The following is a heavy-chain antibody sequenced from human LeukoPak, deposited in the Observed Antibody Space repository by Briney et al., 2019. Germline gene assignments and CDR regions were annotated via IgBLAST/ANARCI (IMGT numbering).Heavy chain of an antibody. CDR2: ISWNSGSI. Sequence: GGSLRLSCAASGFTFDDYAMHWVRQAPGKGLEWVSGISWNSGSIGYADSVKGRFTISRDNAKNSLYLQMNSLRAEDTALYYCAKDYRMKLPGGFDHWGQGTLVTVSS. CDR3: AKDYRMKLPGGFDH. V-gene: IGHV3-9*01. CDR1: GFTFDDYA. J-gene: IGHJ4*02. D-gene: IGHD1-26*01.